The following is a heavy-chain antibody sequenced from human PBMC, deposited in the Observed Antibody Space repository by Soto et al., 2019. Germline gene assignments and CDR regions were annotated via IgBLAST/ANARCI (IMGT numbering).Heavy chain of an antibody. CDR1: GGSISSYY. CDR3: ARSGIAVAGDVFDY. Sequence: SETLSLTCTVSGGSISSYYWSWIRQPPGKGLEWIGYIYYSGSTNYNPSLKSRVTISVDTSKNQFSLKLSSVTAADTAVYYCARSGIAVAGDVFDYWGQGTLVTVSS. V-gene: IGHV4-59*08. D-gene: IGHD6-19*01. J-gene: IGHJ4*02. CDR2: IYYSGST.